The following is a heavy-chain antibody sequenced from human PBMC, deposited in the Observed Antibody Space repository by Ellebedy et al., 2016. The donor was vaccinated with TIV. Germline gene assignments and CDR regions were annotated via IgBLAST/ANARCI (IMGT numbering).Heavy chain of an antibody. CDR3: VRHPTLGTLDY. D-gene: IGHD3-16*01. J-gene: IGHJ4*02. CDR1: GGSITSGSYY. CDR2: VYFIGST. Sequence: MPSETLSLTCTVSGGSITSGSYYWAWIHQPPGKGLEWVGNVYFIGSTNYNPSLKSRVTISVDTSKNQFSLKLTSVTAADTAVYYCVRHPTLGTLDYWGQGAQVTVSS. V-gene: IGHV4-39*01.